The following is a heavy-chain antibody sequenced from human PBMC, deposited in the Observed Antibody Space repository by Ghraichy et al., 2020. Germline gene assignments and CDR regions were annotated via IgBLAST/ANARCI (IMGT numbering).Heavy chain of an antibody. CDR2: IYYSGST. D-gene: IGHD3-9*01. CDR1: GGSISSSSYY. J-gene: IGHJ4*02. CDR3: ARRVYDILTGYYNVNPFDY. V-gene: IGHV4-39*01. Sequence: SETLSLTCTVSGGSISSSSYYWGWIRQPPGKGLEWIGSIYYSGSTYYNPSLKSRVTISVDTSKNQFSLKLSSVTAADTAVYYCARRVYDILTGYYNVNPFDYWGQGNLVTVSS.